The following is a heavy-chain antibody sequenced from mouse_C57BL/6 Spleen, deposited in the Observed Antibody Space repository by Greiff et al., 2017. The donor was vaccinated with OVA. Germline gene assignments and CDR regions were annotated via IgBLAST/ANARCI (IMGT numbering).Heavy chain of an antibody. D-gene: IGHD1-1*01. CDR1: GFTFTDYY. V-gene: IGHV7-3*01. CDR3: ARYPPGSSYYAMDY. CDR2: IRNKANGYTT. J-gene: IGHJ4*01. Sequence: EVKLEESGGGLVQPGGSLSLSCAASGFTFTDYYMSWVRQPPGKALEWLGFIRNKANGYTTEYSASVKGRFTISRDNSQSILYLQMNALRAEDSATYYGARYPPGSSYYAMDYWGQGTSVTVSS.